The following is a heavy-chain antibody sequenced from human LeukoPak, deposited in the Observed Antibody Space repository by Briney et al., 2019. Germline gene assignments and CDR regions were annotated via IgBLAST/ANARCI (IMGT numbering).Heavy chain of an antibody. CDR3: AREVGSAGIDY. Sequence: SETLSLTCTVSGGSISSYYWSWIRQPPGKGLEWIGYIYYSGSTNYNPSLKSRVTISVDTSKNQFSLKLSSVTAADTAVYYCAREVGSAGIDYWGQGTLVTVSS. CDR2: IYYSGST. J-gene: IGHJ4*02. V-gene: IGHV4-59*01. CDR1: GGSISSYY. D-gene: IGHD2-15*01.